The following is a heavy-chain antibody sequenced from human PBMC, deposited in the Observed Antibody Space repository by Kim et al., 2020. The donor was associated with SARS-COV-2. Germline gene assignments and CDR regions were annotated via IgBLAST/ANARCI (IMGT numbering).Heavy chain of an antibody. J-gene: IGHJ4*02. D-gene: IGHD3-22*01. CDR3: ARGFPYDSSGYYRIFDY. CDR1: GGSFSGYY. CDR2: INHSGST. V-gene: IGHV4-34*01. Sequence: SETLSLTCAVYGGSFSGYYWSWIRQPPGKGLEWIGEINHSGSTNYNPSLKSRVTISVDTSKNQFSLKLSSVTAADTAVYYCARGFPYDSSGYYRIFDYWGQGTLVTVSS.